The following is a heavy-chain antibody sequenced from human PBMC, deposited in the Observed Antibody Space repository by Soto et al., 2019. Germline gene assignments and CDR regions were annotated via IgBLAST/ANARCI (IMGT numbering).Heavy chain of an antibody. D-gene: IGHD2-21*01. V-gene: IGHV3-64*01. CDR2: ITSNGGNT. CDR3: ARRIPFGYGMDV. CDR1: GFTFSSYA. J-gene: IGHJ6*02. Sequence: EVQLVESGGGLVQPGGSLRLSCAASGFTFSSYAMKWVRQAPGKGLESVSAITSNGGNTDYASSVKGRFTISRDNPKNTLYLQMGSLRAEDIAVSYCARRIPFGYGMDVWGQGNTVTVSS.